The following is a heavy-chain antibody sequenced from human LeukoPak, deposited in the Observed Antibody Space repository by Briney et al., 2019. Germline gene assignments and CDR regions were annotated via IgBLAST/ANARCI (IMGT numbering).Heavy chain of an antibody. CDR3: AREQSGYFDY. CDR1: GFTFSSYA. Sequence: GGSLRLSCSASGFTFSSYAMHWVRQAPGKGLEYVSAISSNGGSTYYADSVKGRFTISRDNSKNTLYLQMNSLRAEDTAVYYCAREQSGYFDYWGQGTLVTVSS. V-gene: IGHV3-64*04. J-gene: IGHJ4*02. CDR2: ISSNGGST. D-gene: IGHD3-3*01.